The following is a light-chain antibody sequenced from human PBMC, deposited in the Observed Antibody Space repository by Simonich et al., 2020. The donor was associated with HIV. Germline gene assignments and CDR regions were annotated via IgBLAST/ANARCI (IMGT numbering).Light chain of an antibody. CDR2: DVS. Sequence: QSALTQPASVSGSPGQSITISCTGTSSDVGGYDYVSWYQQHSGKAPKLMFYDVSHRPSGVSNRFSGSKSGNTASLTISGLLAEDEADYYCTSYTSSDTRVIFGGGTKLTVL. J-gene: IGLJ2*01. CDR3: TSYTSSDTRVI. V-gene: IGLV2-14*03. CDR1: SSDVGGYDY.